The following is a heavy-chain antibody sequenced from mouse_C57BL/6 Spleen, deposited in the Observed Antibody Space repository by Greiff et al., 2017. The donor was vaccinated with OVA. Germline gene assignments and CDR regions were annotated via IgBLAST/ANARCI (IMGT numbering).Heavy chain of an antibody. V-gene: IGHV1-39*01. J-gene: IGHJ4*01. CDR2: INTNYGTT. Sequence: VQLQQSGPELVKPGASVKISCKASGYSFTDYNMNWVKQSNGKSLEWIGVINTNYGTTSYNQKFKGKATLTVDQSSSTAYMQLNSLTSEDSAVYYCASHYYGSSYNYAMDYWGQGTSVTVSS. CDR3: ASHYYGSSYNYAMDY. D-gene: IGHD1-1*01. CDR1: GYSFTDYN.